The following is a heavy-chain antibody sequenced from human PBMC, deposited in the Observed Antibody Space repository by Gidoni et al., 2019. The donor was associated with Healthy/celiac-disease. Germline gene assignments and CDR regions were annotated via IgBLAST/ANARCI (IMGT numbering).Heavy chain of an antibody. CDR3: ARGRGTYYDFWSGYFGRPEEFYCDY. Sequence: QVQLVQSGAEVKKPGASVKVSCKASGYTFTSYDITWVPPATGQGLEWMGWMNPNSGNTGYAQKFQGRVTMTRNTSISTDYMELSSLRSEDTAVYYCARGRGTYYDFWSGYFGRPEEFYCDYWGQGTLVTVSS. CDR1: GYTFTSYD. J-gene: IGHJ4*02. V-gene: IGHV1-8*01. CDR2: MNPNSGNT. D-gene: IGHD3-3*01.